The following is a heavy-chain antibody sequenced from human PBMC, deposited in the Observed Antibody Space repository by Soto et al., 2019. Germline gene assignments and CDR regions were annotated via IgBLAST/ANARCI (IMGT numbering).Heavy chain of an antibody. V-gene: IGHV1-46*03. CDR2: INPSGGST. Sequence: ASVKVSCKASGYTFTSYYMHWVRQAPGQGLEWMGIINPSGGSTSYAQKFQGRVTMTRDTSTSTVYMELSSLRSEDTAVYYCARAAYAGTMVRGVPSWRYYFDYWGQGTLVTVSS. J-gene: IGHJ4*02. CDR1: GYTFTSYY. D-gene: IGHD3-10*01. CDR3: ARAAYAGTMVRGVPSWRYYFDY.